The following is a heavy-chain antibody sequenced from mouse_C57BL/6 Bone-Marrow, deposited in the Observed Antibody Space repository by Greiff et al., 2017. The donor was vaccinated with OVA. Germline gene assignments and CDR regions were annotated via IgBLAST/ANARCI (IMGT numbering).Heavy chain of an antibody. Sequence: VQLQQSGAELVRPGASVKLSCTASGFNITDDYMHWVKQRPEQGLEWIGWIDPENGDTEYASKFQGKATITADTSSNTAYLQLSSLTSEDTAVYYCTTWTIVTTKRYYLDDWGQGTTLTVSS. J-gene: IGHJ2*01. CDR2: IDPENGDT. V-gene: IGHV14-4*01. CDR1: GFNITDDY. D-gene: IGHD2-5*01. CDR3: TTWTIVTTKRYYLDD.